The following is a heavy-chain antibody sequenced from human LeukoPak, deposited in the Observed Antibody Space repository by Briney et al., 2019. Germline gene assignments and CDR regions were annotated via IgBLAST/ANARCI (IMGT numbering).Heavy chain of an antibody. CDR1: GGSISSGGYY. CDR2: IYYTGST. CDR3: ARVPLV. J-gene: IGHJ4*02. V-gene: IGHV4-31*03. Sequence: SQTLSLTCTVSGGSISSGGYYWGCIRQNPGKGMEGISYIYYTGSTYYNQSLKSRVNISVDTPKNQFSLKLNSATAPDTAVYYCARVPLVWGQGSLVTVSS.